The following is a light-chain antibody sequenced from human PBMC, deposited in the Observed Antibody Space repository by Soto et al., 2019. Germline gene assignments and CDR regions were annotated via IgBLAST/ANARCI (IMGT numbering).Light chain of an antibody. CDR3: SSYTTSSTLI. J-gene: IGLJ2*01. CDR2: DVS. CDR1: SSDVGGYNY. V-gene: IGLV2-14*01. Sequence: QSVLTQPASVSGSPGQSITISCSGTSSDVGGYNYVSWYQQHLGKAPKLMVYDVSNRPSGVSNRFSGSKSGNTASLTISGLQAEDEADYYCSSYTTSSTLIFGGGTKLPS.